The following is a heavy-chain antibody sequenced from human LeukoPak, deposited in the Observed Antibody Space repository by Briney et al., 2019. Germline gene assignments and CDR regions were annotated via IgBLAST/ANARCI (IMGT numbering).Heavy chain of an antibody. V-gene: IGHV3-48*03. CDR2: ISGSGSTI. J-gene: IGHJ2*01. D-gene: IGHD6-13*01. Sequence: GGSLRLSCAASGFTFSSYEMNWVRQAPGKGLEWVSYISGSGSTIYYADSVKGRFTISRDNAKNSLYLQMDSLRAEDTAVYYCARSRGDGYSSLVWYFDLWGRGTLVTVSS. CDR3: ARSRGDGYSSLVWYFDL. CDR1: GFTFSSYE.